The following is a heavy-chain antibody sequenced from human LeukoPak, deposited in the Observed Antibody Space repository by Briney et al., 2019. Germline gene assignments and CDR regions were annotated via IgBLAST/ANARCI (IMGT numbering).Heavy chain of an antibody. CDR3: ARVSIGWYSFDY. CDR1: GFTFSTYW. V-gene: IGHV3-74*01. Sequence: GGSLRLSCAASGFTFSTYWMHWVRKAPGKGLVWVSRINPDGTTTSYADSVKGRFTISRDNAKDTVYLQMNSLRAEDTAVYYCARVSIGWYSFDYWGQGTLVTVSS. D-gene: IGHD6-19*01. J-gene: IGHJ4*02. CDR2: INPDGTTT.